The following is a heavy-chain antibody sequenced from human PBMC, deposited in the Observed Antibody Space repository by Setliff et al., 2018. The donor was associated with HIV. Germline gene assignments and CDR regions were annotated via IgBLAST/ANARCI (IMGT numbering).Heavy chain of an antibody. V-gene: IGHV4-34*01. CDR3: ARVRDPNWNYDMDV. CDR1: GGSFNNYF. J-gene: IGHJ6*03. Sequence: SETLSLTCAVYGGSFNNYFWTWIRQPPGKGLEWIGEVNHSGSTNYNPSLKSRVTISVDTSKNQVSLKLNSITAADTAIYYCARVRDPNWNYDMDVWGQGTTVTV. D-gene: IGHD1-1*01. CDR2: VNHSGST.